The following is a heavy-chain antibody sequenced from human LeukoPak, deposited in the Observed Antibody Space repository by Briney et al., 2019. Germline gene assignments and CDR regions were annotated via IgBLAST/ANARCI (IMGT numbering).Heavy chain of an antibody. CDR1: GFTFSSYG. Sequence: GGSLRLSCAASGFTFSSYGMHWVRQAPGKGLEWVAVISYDGSNKYYPDSVKGRFTISRDNSKNTLYLQMDSLRAEDTAVYYCAKDLRAVGGPFDYWGQGTLVTVSS. CDR3: AKDLRAVGGPFDY. V-gene: IGHV3-30*18. CDR2: ISYDGSNK. J-gene: IGHJ4*02. D-gene: IGHD6-19*01.